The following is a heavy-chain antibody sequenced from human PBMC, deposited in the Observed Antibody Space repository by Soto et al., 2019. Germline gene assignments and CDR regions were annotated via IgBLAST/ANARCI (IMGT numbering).Heavy chain of an antibody. D-gene: IGHD6-19*01. CDR3: ARVAVAGKRGASFDY. V-gene: IGHV4-4*02. CDR2: IYHSGST. Sequence: PSETLSLTCAVSSGSISSSNWWSWVRQPPGKGLEWIGEIYHSGSTNYNPSLKSRVTISVDKSKNQFSLKLSSVTAADTAVYYCARVAVAGKRGASFDYWGQGTLVTVSS. CDR1: SGSISSSNW. J-gene: IGHJ4*02.